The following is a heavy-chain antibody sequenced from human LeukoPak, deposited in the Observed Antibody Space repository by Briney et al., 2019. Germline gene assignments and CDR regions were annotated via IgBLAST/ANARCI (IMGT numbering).Heavy chain of an antibody. CDR3: TTRLRNHFDY. CDR1: GFTFSSFT. V-gene: IGHV3-23*01. J-gene: IGHJ4*02. D-gene: IGHD5-12*01. CDR2: ISDGSRDT. Sequence: GGSLRLSCATSGFTFSSFTMNWVRQAPGKGLEWVSTISDGSRDTHYAGSVKGRFTISRDDSQNIVYLQMDSLTAEDTALYYCTTRLRNHFDYWGQGTQVTV.